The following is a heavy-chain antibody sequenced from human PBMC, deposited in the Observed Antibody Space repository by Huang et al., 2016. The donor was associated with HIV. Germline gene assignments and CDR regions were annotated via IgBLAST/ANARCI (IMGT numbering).Heavy chain of an antibody. CDR3: ARAPPDH. V-gene: IGHV1-2*02. Sequence: QVQMVQSGAEVKKPGASVKVSCKTSGYDFTGYWMHWVRQAPGQGLEGMGWSNPNSDVAVYAQKFRGRVTMTTDTSVTTAYMELTVLTSDDTAIYYCARAPPDHWGQGTLVTVSS. J-gene: IGHJ4*02. CDR2: SNPNSDVA. CDR1: GYDFTGYW.